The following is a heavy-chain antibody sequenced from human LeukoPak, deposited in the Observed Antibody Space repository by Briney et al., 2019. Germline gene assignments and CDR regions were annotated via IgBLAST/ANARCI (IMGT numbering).Heavy chain of an antibody. CDR1: GYTFTSYD. J-gene: IGHJ4*02. D-gene: IGHD6-13*01. V-gene: IGHV1-8*03. CDR2: MNPNRGNT. Sequence: ASVKVSCKASGYTFTSYDINWVRQATGQGLEWMGWMNPNRGNTGYVQKFQGRVTITRNTSISIAYMELSSLRSEDTAVYYCARGRTLSGYSSSLGYWGQGTLVTVSS. CDR3: ARGRTLSGYSSSLGY.